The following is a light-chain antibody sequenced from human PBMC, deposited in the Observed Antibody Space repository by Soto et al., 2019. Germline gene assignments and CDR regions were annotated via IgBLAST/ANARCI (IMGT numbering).Light chain of an antibody. CDR3: QPYDSSLDVV. CDR2: GNS. CDR1: SSNIGAGYD. J-gene: IGLJ2*01. V-gene: IGLV1-40*01. Sequence: QSVLTQPPSVSGAPGQRVTISCTGSSSNIGAGYDVHWYQQLPGTAPKLLIYGNSNRPSGVPDRFSGSKSGTSASLAITGLQAEDEADYYCQPYDSSLDVVFGGGTQLTVL.